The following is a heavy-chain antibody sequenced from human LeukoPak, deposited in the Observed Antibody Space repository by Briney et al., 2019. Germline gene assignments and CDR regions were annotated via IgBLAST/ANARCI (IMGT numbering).Heavy chain of an antibody. V-gene: IGHV4-34*01. CDR3: ARGPPRRDYVWGSYRRTYFDY. Sequence: PSETLSLTCAVYGGSFSNYYWSWIRQPPGKGLEWIGEINHSGSTNYNPSLKSRVTISVDTSKNQFSLKLSSVTAADTAVYYCARGPPRRDYVWGSYRRTYFDYWGQGTLVTVSS. D-gene: IGHD3-16*02. J-gene: IGHJ4*02. CDR2: INHSGST. CDR1: GGSFSNYY.